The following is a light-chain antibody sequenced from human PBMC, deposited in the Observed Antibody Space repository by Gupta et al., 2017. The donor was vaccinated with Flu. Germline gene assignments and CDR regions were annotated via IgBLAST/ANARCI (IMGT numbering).Light chain of an antibody. CDR2: RVS. CDR1: QSLVHRNGNTY. V-gene: IGKV2-30*02. CDR3: MQGTHWKT. J-gene: IGKJ1*01. Sequence: DVVMTQSPLSLPVTLGQPASISCRSSQSLVHRNGNTYLTWFQQRPGQSPRRLIYRVSNRDCGVPDRFSGSGSGTDFTLKSSRGEAEDVGIYYCMQGTHWKTFSQGTKVEIK.